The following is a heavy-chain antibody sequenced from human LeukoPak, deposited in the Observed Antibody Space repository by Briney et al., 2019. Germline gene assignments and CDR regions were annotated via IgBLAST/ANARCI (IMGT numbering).Heavy chain of an antibody. Sequence: PGGSLRLSCAASGFTFSNYGMSWVRQAPGKGLEWVSGISASGGSTYYADSVKGRFTISRDNSKNTLYLRMNSLRAEDTAVYYCAKDRYSSGWKYFQHWGQGTLVTVSS. CDR1: GFTFSNYG. J-gene: IGHJ1*01. D-gene: IGHD6-19*01. V-gene: IGHV3-23*01. CDR2: ISASGGST. CDR3: AKDRYSSGWKYFQH.